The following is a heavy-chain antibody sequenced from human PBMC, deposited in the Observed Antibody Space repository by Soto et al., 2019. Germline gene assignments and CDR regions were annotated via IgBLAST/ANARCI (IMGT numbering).Heavy chain of an antibody. J-gene: IGHJ4*02. CDR2: INPSGGST. D-gene: IGHD3-22*01. V-gene: IGHV1-46*01. CDR1: GYTFTSYY. Sequence: GASVKVSCKASGYTFTSYYTHWVRQAPGQGLEWMGIINPSGGSTSYAQKFQGRVTMTRDTSTSTVYMELSSLRSEDTAVYYCARDSTHGADYDSSGYYFYWGQGTLVTVSS. CDR3: ARDSTHGADYDSSGYYFY.